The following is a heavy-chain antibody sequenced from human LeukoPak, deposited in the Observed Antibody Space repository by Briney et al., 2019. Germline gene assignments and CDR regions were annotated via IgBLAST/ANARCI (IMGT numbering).Heavy chain of an antibody. Sequence: ASVKVSCKASGYTFTSYYMHWVRQAPGQGLEWVGIINPSGGSTSYAQKFQGRVTMTRDTSTSTVYMELSSLRSEDTAVYYCARDRRNVRGVDYGMDVWGQGTTVTVSS. CDR2: INPSGGST. CDR3: ARDRRNVRGVDYGMDV. V-gene: IGHV1-46*01. D-gene: IGHD3-10*01. CDR1: GYTFTSYY. J-gene: IGHJ6*02.